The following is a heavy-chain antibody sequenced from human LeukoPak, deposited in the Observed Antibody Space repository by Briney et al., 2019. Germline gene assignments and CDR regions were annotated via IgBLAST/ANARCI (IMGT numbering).Heavy chain of an antibody. V-gene: IGHV3-23*01. CDR3: ARDYADYVGYFFFDY. D-gene: IGHD4-17*01. Sequence: GGSLRLSCAASGFTFNSYAMNWVRQAPGKGLEWVSSISGGGETTYYADSAKGRFTISRDNSQNTLYLQMNSLRAGDTAVYYCARDYADYVGYFFFDYWGQGTLVTVSS. CDR2: ISGGGETT. CDR1: GFTFNSYA. J-gene: IGHJ4*02.